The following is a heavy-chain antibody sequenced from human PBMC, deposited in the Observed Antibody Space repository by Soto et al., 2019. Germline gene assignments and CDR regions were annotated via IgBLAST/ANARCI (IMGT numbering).Heavy chain of an antibody. CDR3: AHTFSIRGYCSGGSCYFVNCDFDY. CDR2: IYWDDDK. V-gene: IGHV2-5*02. J-gene: IGHJ4*02. Sequence: QITLKESGPTLVKPTQTLTLTCTFSGFSLSTSGVGVGWIRQPPGKALEWLALIYWDDDKRYSPSLKSRLTITKDTSKNQVVLTMTNMDPVDTATYYCAHTFSIRGYCSGGSCYFVNCDFDYWGQGTLVTVSS. CDR1: GFSLSTSGVG. D-gene: IGHD2-15*01.